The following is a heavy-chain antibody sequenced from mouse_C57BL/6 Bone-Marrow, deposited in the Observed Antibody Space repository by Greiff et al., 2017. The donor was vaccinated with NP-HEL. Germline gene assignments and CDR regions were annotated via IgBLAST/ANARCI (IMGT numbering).Heavy chain of an antibody. CDR3: VRHEMGGNYGGGFFAY. CDR1: GFSFNTYA. V-gene: IGHV10-1*01. Sequence: EVKLVESGGGLVQPKGSLKLSCAASGFSFNTYAMNWVRQAPGKGLEWVARIRSKSNNYATYYADSVKDRFTISRDDSESMLYLQMNNLKTEDTAIDDCVRHEMGGNYGGGFFAYWGQGTLVTVSA. D-gene: IGHD2-1*01. J-gene: IGHJ3*01. CDR2: IRSKSNNYAT.